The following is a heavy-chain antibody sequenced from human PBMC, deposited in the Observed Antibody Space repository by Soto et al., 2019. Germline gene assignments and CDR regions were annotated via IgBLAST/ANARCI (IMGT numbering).Heavy chain of an antibody. CDR2: IIPIFGTA. D-gene: IGHD3-22*01. CDR3: ARDRGYYDSSGLHWFDP. J-gene: IGHJ5*02. Sequence: SVKVSFKASGGTFSSYAISWVRQAPGQGLEWMGGIIPIFGTANYAQKFQGRVTITADESTSTAYMELSSLRSEDTAVYYCARDRGYYDSSGLHWFDPWGQGTLVTVSS. CDR1: GGTFSSYA. V-gene: IGHV1-69*13.